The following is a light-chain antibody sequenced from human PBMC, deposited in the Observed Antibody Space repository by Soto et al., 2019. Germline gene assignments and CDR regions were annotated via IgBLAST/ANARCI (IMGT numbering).Light chain of an antibody. Sequence: DIQMTQSPSTLSASIGDRVTITCRASESIRTWLAWYQHKPGKAPKFLIYDASSLESGVPSRFSGSGSGTEFTLTISNLQPDDFATYYCQQSETYPLTFGQGTRLEI. CDR3: QQSETYPLT. CDR1: ESIRTW. J-gene: IGKJ5*01. V-gene: IGKV1-5*01. CDR2: DAS.